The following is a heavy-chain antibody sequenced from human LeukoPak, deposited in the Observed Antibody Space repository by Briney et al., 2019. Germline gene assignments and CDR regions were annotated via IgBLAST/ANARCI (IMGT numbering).Heavy chain of an antibody. Sequence: GGSLRLSCEASGFTFSSYWMHWVRQAPGKELEWVSSISSSSSYIYYADSVKGRFTISRDNPKNSLYLQVNSLRDEDTAVYYCARDRSPYASGKYYFDYWGQGTLVTVSS. CDR1: GFTFSSYW. CDR3: ARDRSPYASGKYYFDY. D-gene: IGHD3-10*01. CDR2: ISSSSSYI. J-gene: IGHJ4*01. V-gene: IGHV3-21*04.